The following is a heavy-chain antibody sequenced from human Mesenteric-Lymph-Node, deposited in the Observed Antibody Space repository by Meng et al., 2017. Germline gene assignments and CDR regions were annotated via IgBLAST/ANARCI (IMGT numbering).Heavy chain of an antibody. D-gene: IGHD5-18*01. CDR2: TYYRSKYYN. CDR3: ARGGYYSFDY. J-gene: IGHJ4*02. Sequence: QVPLQQASPALATPSQTPSPTCSISGGSVSSNSAAWNWIRQSPSRGLEWLGRTYYRSKYYNDYALSVKSRITIHPDTSKNKFYLQLTSVTAADTAVYYCARGGYYSFDYWGQGTLVTVSS. CDR1: GGSVSSNSAA. V-gene: IGHV6-1*01.